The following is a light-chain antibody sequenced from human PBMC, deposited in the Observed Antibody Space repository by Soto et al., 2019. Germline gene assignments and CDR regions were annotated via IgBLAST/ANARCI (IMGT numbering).Light chain of an antibody. CDR1: SSDVGGYNY. Sequence: QSVLTQXASVSGSPGQSITISCTGTSSDVGGYNYVSWYQHHPGKAPKLMIYDVSNRPSGVSNRFSGSKSGNTASLTISGLQPEDEADYYCSSYTTSNTRQIVFGTGTKVTVL. V-gene: IGLV2-14*03. CDR3: SSYTTSNTRQIV. J-gene: IGLJ1*01. CDR2: DVS.